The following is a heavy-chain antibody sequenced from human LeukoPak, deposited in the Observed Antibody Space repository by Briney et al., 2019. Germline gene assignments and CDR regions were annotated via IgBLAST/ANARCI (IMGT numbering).Heavy chain of an antibody. D-gene: IGHD7-27*01. CDR3: ARDLGMGAFDI. V-gene: IGHV3-72*01. J-gene: IGHJ3*02. CDR2: TRNKANSYTT. Sequence: PGGSLRLSCAASGFTFSDHYMDWVRQAPGKGLEWVGRTRNKANSYTTEYAASVKGRFTISRDDSKKSLYLQMNSLKTEDTAVYYCARDLGMGAFDIWGQGTMVTVSS. CDR1: GFTFSDHY.